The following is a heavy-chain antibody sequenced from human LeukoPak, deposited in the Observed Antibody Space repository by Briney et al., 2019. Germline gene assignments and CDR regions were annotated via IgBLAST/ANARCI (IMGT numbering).Heavy chain of an antibody. J-gene: IGHJ5*02. Sequence: ASVKVSCKASGYTFTGYYMHWVRQAPGQGLEWMGWINPNSGGTNYAQKFQGRVTMTRDTSISTAYMELSRLRSDDTAVYYCARGRACSSTSCYKTGGRFDPWGQGTLVTVSS. CDR1: GYTFTGYY. D-gene: IGHD2-2*02. CDR2: INPNSGGT. V-gene: IGHV1-2*02. CDR3: ARGRACSSTSCYKTGGRFDP.